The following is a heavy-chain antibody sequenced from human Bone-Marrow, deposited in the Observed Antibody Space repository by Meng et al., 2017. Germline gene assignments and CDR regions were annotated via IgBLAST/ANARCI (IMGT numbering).Heavy chain of an antibody. D-gene: IGHD3-22*01. J-gene: IGHJ4*02. CDR2: IRSSSSYI. CDR1: GFTFSSYS. CDR3: AFTIDSSGYYY. V-gene: IGHV3-21*01. Sequence: GESLKISCAASGFTFSSYSMNWVRQAPGKGLEWVSSIRSSSSYIYYADSVKGRFTISRDNAKNSLYLQMNSLRAEDTAVYYCAFTIDSSGYYYWGQGTLVTVSS.